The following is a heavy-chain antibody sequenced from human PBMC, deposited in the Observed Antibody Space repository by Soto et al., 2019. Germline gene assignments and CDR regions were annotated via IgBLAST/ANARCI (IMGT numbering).Heavy chain of an antibody. CDR1: GDSIRSYY. Sequence: SETLSLTCSVSGDSIRSYYLSWIREPPGKGLELIGYIYYSWYTSYNPSLKSRVTISVDTSKNQFSLKLNSVTAADTAVYYCARCFSGNYPSRPEEQYYFDSWGQGTLVTVSS. D-gene: IGHD1-26*01. CDR2: IYYSWYT. V-gene: IGHV4-59*01. J-gene: IGHJ4*02. CDR3: ARCFSGNYPSRPEEQYYFDS.